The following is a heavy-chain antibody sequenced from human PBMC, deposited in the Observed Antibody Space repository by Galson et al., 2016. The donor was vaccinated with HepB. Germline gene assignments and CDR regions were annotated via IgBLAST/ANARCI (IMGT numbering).Heavy chain of an antibody. J-gene: IGHJ4*02. V-gene: IGHV3-7*01. D-gene: IGHD6-19*01. CDR1: GFIFNSYW. CDR2: IKRDGSDI. CDR3: VGGSGWLFDY. Sequence: SLRLSCAASGFIFNSYWMNWVRLSPGKGLEWVANIKRDGSDINYLDSVKGRFTISRDNAKNSLYLQMNSLSGEDTAVYYCVGGSGWLFDYWGQGTLVTVSS.